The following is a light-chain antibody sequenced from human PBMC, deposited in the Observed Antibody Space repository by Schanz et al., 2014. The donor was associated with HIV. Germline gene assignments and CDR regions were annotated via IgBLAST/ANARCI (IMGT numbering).Light chain of an antibody. J-gene: IGKJ4*01. CDR1: QTVSSSS. Sequence: EIVLTQSPDTLSLSPGERATLSCRASQTVSSSSLAWYQQKPGQSPRLLIYGVSTRATGIPARFSGSGSGTEFTLTISSLEPEDFAVYYCQYFGNSGGTFGGGTRVEIK. CDR2: GVS. CDR3: QYFGNSGGT. V-gene: IGKV3-20*01.